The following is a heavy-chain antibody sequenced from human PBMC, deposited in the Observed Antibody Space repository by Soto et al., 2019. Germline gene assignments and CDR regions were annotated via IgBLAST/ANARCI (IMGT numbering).Heavy chain of an antibody. CDR3: ARELYSSSSLGYYYYYYMDV. CDR1: GGTFSSYT. V-gene: IGHV1-69*02. Sequence: QVQLVQSGAEVKKPGSSVKVSCKASGGTFSSYTISWVRQAPGQGLEWMGRIIPILGIANYAQKFQGRVTITPDKSTSTAYMELSSLRSEDTAVYYCARELYSSSSLGYYYYYYMDVWGKGTTVTVSS. CDR2: IIPILGIA. J-gene: IGHJ6*03. D-gene: IGHD6-6*01.